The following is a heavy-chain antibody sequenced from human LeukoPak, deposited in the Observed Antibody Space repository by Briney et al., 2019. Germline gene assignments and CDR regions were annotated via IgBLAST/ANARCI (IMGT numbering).Heavy chain of an antibody. D-gene: IGHD2-2*01. Sequence: GESLKISCKGSGYSFTSYWISWVRQMPEKGLGWMGRIDPSDSYTNYSPSFQGHVTISADKSISTAYLQWSSLKASDTAMYYCARETDQLGYCSSTSCYLYWFDPWGQGTLVTVSS. CDR1: GYSFTSYW. CDR2: IDPSDSYT. V-gene: IGHV5-10-1*01. CDR3: ARETDQLGYCSSTSCYLYWFDP. J-gene: IGHJ5*02.